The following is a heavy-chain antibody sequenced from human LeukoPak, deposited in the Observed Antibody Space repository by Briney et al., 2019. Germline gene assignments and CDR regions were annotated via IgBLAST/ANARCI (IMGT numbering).Heavy chain of an antibody. J-gene: IGHJ4*02. CDR2: INPDDSET. Sequence: GESLKISCQASGYNFTNYWIGWVRQMSGKGLEWMGIINPDDSETTYSPSFQGQVTISVDKSVSTAYLQWTSLKASDTAMYYCARLFVPAAISYWGQGTLVNVFS. CDR3: ARLFVPAAISY. V-gene: IGHV5-51*01. CDR1: GYNFTNYW. D-gene: IGHD2-2*01.